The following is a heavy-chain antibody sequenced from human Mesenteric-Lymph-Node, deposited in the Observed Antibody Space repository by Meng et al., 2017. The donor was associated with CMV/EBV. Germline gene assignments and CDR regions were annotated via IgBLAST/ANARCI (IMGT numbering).Heavy chain of an antibody. V-gene: IGHV3-48*04. CDR2: ISSSGSSI. Sequence: GESLKISCAASGFTFSSYWMHWVRQAPGKGLECVSYISSSGSSIYYADSVKGRSTISRDNAKNSLYLQMNSLRAEDTAVYYCARDGRDSNPDYWGQGTLVTVSS. CDR1: GFTFSSYW. CDR3: ARDGRDSNPDY. D-gene: IGHD4-11*01. J-gene: IGHJ4*02.